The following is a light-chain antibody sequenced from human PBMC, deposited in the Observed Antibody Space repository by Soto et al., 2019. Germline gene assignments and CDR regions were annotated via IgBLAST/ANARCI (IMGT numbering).Light chain of an antibody. CDR1: QSISSW. J-gene: IGKJ1*01. CDR3: QQYNSYPWT. Sequence: DILLAQFPSTLSASVGDSVTITCRASQSISSWLAWYQQKPGKAPKLLIYNASSLESGVPSRFSGSGSGTEFTLTISSLQPDDFATYYCQQYNSYPWTFGQGTKVDIK. V-gene: IGKV1-5*03. CDR2: NAS.